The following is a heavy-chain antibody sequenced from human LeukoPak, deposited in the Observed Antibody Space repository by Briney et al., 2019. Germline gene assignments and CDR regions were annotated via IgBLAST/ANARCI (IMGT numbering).Heavy chain of an antibody. CDR1: GFTFSSYW. V-gene: IGHV3-74*01. Sequence: GRSLRLSCAASGFTFSSYWMHWVRQAPGKGLVWVSRINSDGSSTSYADSVKGRFTISRDNARNTLYLQMNSLRAEDTAVYYCARLVGWYVGWFDPWGQGTLVTVSS. J-gene: IGHJ5*02. D-gene: IGHD6-19*01. CDR2: INSDGSST. CDR3: ARLVGWYVGWFDP.